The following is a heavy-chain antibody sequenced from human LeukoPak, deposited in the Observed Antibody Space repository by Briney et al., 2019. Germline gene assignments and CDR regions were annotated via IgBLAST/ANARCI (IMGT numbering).Heavy chain of an antibody. V-gene: IGHV4-34*01. CDR2: INHSGST. CDR1: GGSFSGYY. CDR3: ARDSRGYSYGNFDY. J-gene: IGHJ4*02. Sequence: SETLSLTCAVYGGSFSGYYWSWIRQPPGKGLEWIGEINHSGSTNYNPSLKSRVTISVDTSKNQFSLKLSSVTAADTAVYYCARDSRGYSYGNFDYWGQGTLVTVSS. D-gene: IGHD5-18*01.